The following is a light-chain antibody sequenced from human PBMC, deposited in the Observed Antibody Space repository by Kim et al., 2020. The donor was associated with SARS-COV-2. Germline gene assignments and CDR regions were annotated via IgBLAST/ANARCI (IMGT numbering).Light chain of an antibody. V-gene: IGKV3-20*01. CDR1: QSVRSGK. CDR2: DAS. CDR3: QQVGISPFT. Sequence: EIVLPQSPGTLSLSPGARATLSCRASQSVRSGKLAWYQQRHGQAPSLLIYDASTRATGIPDRFSGSGSGTDFTLTISSLEPEDFAVYYCQQVGISPFTFGPGTKVDIK. J-gene: IGKJ3*01.